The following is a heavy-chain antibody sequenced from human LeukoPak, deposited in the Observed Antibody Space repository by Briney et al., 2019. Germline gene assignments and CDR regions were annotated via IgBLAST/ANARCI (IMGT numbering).Heavy chain of an antibody. CDR3: ASGWQWLVPVLVY. D-gene: IGHD6-19*01. Sequence: PSETLSLTCAVYGGSFSGYYWSWIRQPPGKGLEWIGEINHSGSTNYNPSLKSRVTISVDTSKNQFSLKLSSVTAADTVVYYCASGWQWLVPVLVYWGQGTLVTVSS. CDR1: GGSFSGYY. J-gene: IGHJ4*02. V-gene: IGHV4-34*01. CDR2: INHSGST.